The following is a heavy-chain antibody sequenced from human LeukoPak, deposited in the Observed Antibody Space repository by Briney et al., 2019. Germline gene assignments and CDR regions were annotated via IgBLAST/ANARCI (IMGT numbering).Heavy chain of an antibody. D-gene: IGHD6-13*01. Sequence: GRSQRLSCAASGFTFSSYAMHWVRQAPGKGLEWVAVISYDGSNKYSADSVKGRFTISRDNSKNTLYLQMNSLRAEDTAVYYCASEGSSSSWPYFDYWGQGTLVTVSS. CDR2: ISYDGSNK. CDR1: GFTFSSYA. J-gene: IGHJ4*02. V-gene: IGHV3-30*04. CDR3: ASEGSSSSWPYFDY.